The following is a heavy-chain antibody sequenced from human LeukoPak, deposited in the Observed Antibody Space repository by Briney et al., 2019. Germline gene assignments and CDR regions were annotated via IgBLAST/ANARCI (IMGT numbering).Heavy chain of an antibody. CDR3: ARVGETTDAFDI. D-gene: IGHD3-10*01. V-gene: IGHV4-59*06. Sequence: SETLSLTCTVSGGSISSYYWSWIRQHPGKGLEWIGYIYHSGSTYYNPSLRSRVTISVDTSKNQFSLKLSSVTAADTAVYYCARVGETTDAFDIWGQGTMVTVSS. CDR1: GGSISSYY. J-gene: IGHJ3*02. CDR2: IYHSGST.